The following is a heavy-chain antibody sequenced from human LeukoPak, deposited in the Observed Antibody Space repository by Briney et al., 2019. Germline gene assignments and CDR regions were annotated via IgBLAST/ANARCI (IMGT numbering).Heavy chain of an antibody. CDR1: GFTFSSYA. Sequence: GGSLRLSCAASGFTFSSYAMHWVRQAPGKGLEWVAVISYDGSNKYYADSVKGRFTISRDNSKNTLYLQMNSLRPEDTAVYYCARVGGYSGHGVGRLDFFDYWGQGTLVTVSS. CDR2: ISYDGSNK. J-gene: IGHJ4*02. V-gene: IGHV3-30-3*01. CDR3: ARVGGYSGHGVGRLDFFDY. D-gene: IGHD5-12*01.